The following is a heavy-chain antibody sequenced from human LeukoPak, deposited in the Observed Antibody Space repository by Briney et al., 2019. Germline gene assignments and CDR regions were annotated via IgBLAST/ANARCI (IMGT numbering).Heavy chain of an antibody. CDR1: GFTFSDAW. D-gene: IGHD6-13*01. Sequence: NPGGSLRLSCAASGFTFSDAWVSWVRQAPGKGLEWVGRIKSKTDGGTTDYAAPVKGRFTISRDDSKNTLYLQMNSLKTEDTAVYYCTTAIIAAAGTDYFDYWGQGTLVTVSS. V-gene: IGHV3-15*01. CDR3: TTAIIAAAGTDYFDY. J-gene: IGHJ4*02. CDR2: IKSKTDGGTT.